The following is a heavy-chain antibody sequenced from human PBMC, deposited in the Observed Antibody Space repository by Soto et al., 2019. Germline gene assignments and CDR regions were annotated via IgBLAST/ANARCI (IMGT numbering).Heavy chain of an antibody. CDR2: ISAYNGNT. CDR1: GYTFTSYG. CDR3: ARTGSYDFWSGYSSDWFDP. Sequence: QVQLVQSGAEVKKPGASVKVSCKASGYTFTSYGISWVRQAPGQGLEWMGWISAYNGNTNYAQKLQGRVTMTTDTPTSTAYMELRSLRSDDTAVYYCARTGSYDFWSGYSSDWFDPWGQGTLVTVSS. D-gene: IGHD3-3*01. V-gene: IGHV1-18*01. J-gene: IGHJ5*02.